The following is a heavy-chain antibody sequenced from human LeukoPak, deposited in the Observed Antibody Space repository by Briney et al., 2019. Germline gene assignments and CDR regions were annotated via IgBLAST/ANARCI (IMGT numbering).Heavy chain of an antibody. D-gene: IGHD2-21*02. J-gene: IGHJ6*02. CDR3: ASGGDYGDYVYYGMGV. CDR1: GYRLSYYW. Sequence: GESPKISCKGSGYRLSYYWIAWVRQMPGKGLEWMGIIYPGDSDTRYSPSFQGQVTISADKSISTAYLQWSSLKASDTAMYYCASGGDYGDYVYYGMGVWGQGTTVTVSS. CDR2: IYPGDSDT. V-gene: IGHV5-51*01.